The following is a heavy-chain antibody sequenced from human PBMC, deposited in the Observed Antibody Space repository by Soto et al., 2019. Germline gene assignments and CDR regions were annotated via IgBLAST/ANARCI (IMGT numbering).Heavy chain of an antibody. J-gene: IGHJ6*02. D-gene: IGHD3-22*01. V-gene: IGHV5-10-1*01. Sequence: GESLKISCKGSGYSFTSYWISWVRQMPGKGLEWMGRIDPSDSYTNYSPSFQGHVTISADKSISTAYLQWSSLKASDTAMYYCASQRRYYDSSGYYPHVYYYYGMDVWGQGTTVTVSS. CDR2: IDPSDSYT. CDR1: GYSFTSYW. CDR3: ASQRRYYDSSGYYPHVYYYYGMDV.